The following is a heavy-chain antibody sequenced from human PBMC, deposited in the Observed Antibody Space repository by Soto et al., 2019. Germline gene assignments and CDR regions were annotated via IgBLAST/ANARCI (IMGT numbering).Heavy chain of an antibody. CDR2: IKQDGSEK. CDR1: GFPFSSYW. CDR3: ARDSARSYYDSSGYYHY. J-gene: IGHJ4*02. D-gene: IGHD3-22*01. V-gene: IGHV3-7*05. Sequence: GGSLRLSCEASGFPFSSYWMSWVRQAPGKGLEWVANIKQDGSEKYYVDSVKGRFTISRDNAKNSLYLQMNSLRAEDTAVYYCARDSARSYYDSSGYYHYWGQGTLVTVSS.